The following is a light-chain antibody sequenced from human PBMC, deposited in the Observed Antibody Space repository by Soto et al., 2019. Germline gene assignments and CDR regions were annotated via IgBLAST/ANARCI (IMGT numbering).Light chain of an antibody. V-gene: IGKV3-20*01. CDR3: QQYNNWPLT. CDR1: QTLGRNY. CDR2: RIS. Sequence: ETVLTQSPGTLSMSPGETATLSCRASQTLGRNYLAWYQQKPGQAPRLLIHRISIRAAGISDRFSGSASGTDFTLTIRRLEPEDFAVYYCQQYNNWPLTFGGGTKVDIK. J-gene: IGKJ4*01.